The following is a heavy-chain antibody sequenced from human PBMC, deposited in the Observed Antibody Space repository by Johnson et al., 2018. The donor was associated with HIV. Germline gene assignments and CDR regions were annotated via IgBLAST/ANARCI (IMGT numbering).Heavy chain of an antibody. CDR1: GFTVSYYY. V-gene: IGHV3-66*01. CDR2: IYSGGST. Sequence: VQLVESGGGLVQPGGSLRLSCAASGFTVSYYYMTWVRQSPGKGLEWVSVIYSGGSTYYADSVKGRFTISRDTSKNTLYLQMNSLRAEDTAVYYCARDPYYSTYAFDIWGQGTMVTVSS. CDR3: ARDPYYSTYAFDI. J-gene: IGHJ3*02. D-gene: IGHD3-10*01.